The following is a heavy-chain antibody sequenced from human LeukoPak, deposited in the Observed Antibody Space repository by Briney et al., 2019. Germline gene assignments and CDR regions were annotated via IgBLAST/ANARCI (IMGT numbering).Heavy chain of an antibody. CDR3: TTGIDYGGGY. Sequence: PGGSLRLSCAASGFTFSSYAMNWVRQAPGEGLEWVGRIKNKDEGEKTDYAAPVKGRFTISRDDSKATLFLQMNSLKMEDTGIYYCTTGIDYGGGYWGQGTLVSVSS. CDR1: GFTFSSYA. V-gene: IGHV3-15*05. CDR2: IKNKDEGEKT. J-gene: IGHJ4*02. D-gene: IGHD3-16*01.